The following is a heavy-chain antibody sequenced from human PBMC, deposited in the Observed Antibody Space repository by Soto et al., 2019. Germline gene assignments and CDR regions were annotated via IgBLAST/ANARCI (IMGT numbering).Heavy chain of an antibody. CDR2: IVVGSGNT. Sequence: ASVKVSCKASGFTFTSSAMQWVRQARGQRLEWIGWIVVGSGNTNYAQKFQERVTITRDMSTGTAYMELSSLRSEDTAVYYCAAHTYYDILTGPRPYYYYYMDVWGKGTTVTVSS. CDR1: GFTFTSSA. CDR3: AAHTYYDILTGPRPYYYYYMDV. D-gene: IGHD3-9*01. V-gene: IGHV1-58*02. J-gene: IGHJ6*03.